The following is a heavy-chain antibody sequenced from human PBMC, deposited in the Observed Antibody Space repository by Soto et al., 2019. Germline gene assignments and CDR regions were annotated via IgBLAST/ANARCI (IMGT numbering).Heavy chain of an antibody. Sequence: SVKVSCKASGGTFSSDAIDWVRQAPGQGLEWMGGIIPNFGTTNYAQKFQGRATITADESTSTVYMELSSLRSEDTAVYYCARGPVDTSMLTGYYGMDVWGQGTTVTVSS. D-gene: IGHD5-18*01. CDR3: ARGPVDTSMLTGYYGMDV. CDR2: IIPNFGTT. J-gene: IGHJ6*02. CDR1: GGTFSSDA. V-gene: IGHV1-69*13.